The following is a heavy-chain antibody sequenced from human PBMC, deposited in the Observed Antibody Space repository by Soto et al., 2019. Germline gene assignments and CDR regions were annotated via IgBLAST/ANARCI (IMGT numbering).Heavy chain of an antibody. V-gene: IGHV4-30-2*01. CDR1: GGSISSGGYS. CDR2: IYHSGST. J-gene: IGHJ4*02. Sequence: SETLSLTCAVSGGSISSGGYSWSWIRQPPGKGLEWIGYIYHSGSTYYNPSLKSRVTISVDRSKNQFSLKLSSVTAADTAVYYCARGQLHFDYWGQGTLVTVSS. D-gene: IGHD1-26*01. CDR3: ARGQLHFDY.